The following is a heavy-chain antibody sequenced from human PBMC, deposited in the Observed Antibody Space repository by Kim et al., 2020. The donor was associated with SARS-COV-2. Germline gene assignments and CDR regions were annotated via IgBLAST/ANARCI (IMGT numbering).Heavy chain of an antibody. V-gene: IGHV4-59*08. CDR1: DGSISSHY. Sequence: SETLSLTCTLSDGSISSHYWSWIRQPPGKGLEWIGYIYSSGSANYNPSLKSRVTMSVDTSKNQISLKLTSVTAADTAVYYCAKLGYCRSASCRGFDPWG. J-gene: IGHJ5*02. CDR3: AKLGYCRSASCRGFDP. CDR2: IYSSGSA. D-gene: IGHD2-2*03.